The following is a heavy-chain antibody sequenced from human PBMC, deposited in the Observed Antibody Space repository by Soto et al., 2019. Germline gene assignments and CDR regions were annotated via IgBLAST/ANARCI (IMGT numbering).Heavy chain of an antibody. CDR1: GFAISRGYY. Sequence: PSETLSLTCNVSGFAISRGYYWSWVRQTPGKGLEWIGSIYPSGSSYHNPSLETRLTLSIDTSKNQFTLQLASVTAADTALYYWAREKVGTTFFDNWGQGTQVTVSS. V-gene: IGHV4-38-2*02. D-gene: IGHD1-1*01. CDR2: IYPSGSS. CDR3: AREKVGTTFFDN. J-gene: IGHJ4*02.